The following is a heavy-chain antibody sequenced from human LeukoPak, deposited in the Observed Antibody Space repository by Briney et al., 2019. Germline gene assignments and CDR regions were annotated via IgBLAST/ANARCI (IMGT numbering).Heavy chain of an antibody. CDR1: GGSFSGYY. Sequence: SETLSLTCAVCGGSFSGYYWGCIRQPPGRGLEWIGSIYYTGSTYYNPSLKSRVTISVDTSKNQFSLRLTSVTAADTAVYYCARTTGSFYFYYYMDVWGKGTTVTVSS. CDR2: IYYTGST. J-gene: IGHJ6*03. V-gene: IGHV4-39*07. CDR3: ARTTGSFYFYYYMDV. D-gene: IGHD1-26*01.